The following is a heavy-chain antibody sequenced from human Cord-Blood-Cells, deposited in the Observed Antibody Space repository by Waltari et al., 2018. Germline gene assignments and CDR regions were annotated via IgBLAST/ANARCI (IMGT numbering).Heavy chain of an antibody. CDR2: IRCDGRT. CDR3: ARDRGRGLYLDS. Sequence: QLRQSGTGLVKPSDSLSLTCAVSGASVTSDFLWNWVRQPPGKGLEWIWQIRCDGRTNYNPSLESRVTVSMDTLNNQFSLKVSSVTAADTAVYYCARDRGRGLYLDSCGQGTVVTVS. V-gene: IGHV4-4*02. D-gene: IGHD2-15*01. CDR1: GASVTSDFL. J-gene: IGHJ4*02.